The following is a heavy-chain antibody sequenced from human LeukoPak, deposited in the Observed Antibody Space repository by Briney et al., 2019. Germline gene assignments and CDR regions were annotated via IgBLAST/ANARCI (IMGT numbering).Heavy chain of an antibody. Sequence: PGGSLRLSCAASRFTFSSYGMHWVRQAPGKGLEWVAVIWYDGSNKYYADSVKGRFTISRDNSKNTLYLQMNSLRAEDTAVYYCARDQADSYGRWGFDYWGQGTLVTVSS. CDR3: ARDQADSYGRWGFDY. D-gene: IGHD5-18*01. V-gene: IGHV3-33*01. CDR1: RFTFSSYG. CDR2: IWYDGSNK. J-gene: IGHJ4*02.